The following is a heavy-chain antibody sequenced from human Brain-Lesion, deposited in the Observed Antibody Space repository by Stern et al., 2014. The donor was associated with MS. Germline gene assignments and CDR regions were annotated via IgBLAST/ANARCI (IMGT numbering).Heavy chain of an antibody. D-gene: IGHD3-3*01. CDR1: GYIFTGYY. CDR3: ARDQRGITIFGVVTDYYYLGMDV. J-gene: IGHJ6*02. V-gene: IGHV1-2*02. CDR2: INTNTGGT. Sequence: QVQLVQSGAEVKKPGASVKVSCKTSGYIFTGYYIHWVRQAPGQGLEWMAWINTNTGGTKYAHKFQGRVTMSRDTSISTAYVELSSLTSDDTAVYYCARDQRGITIFGVVTDYYYLGMDVWGQGTTVTVSS.